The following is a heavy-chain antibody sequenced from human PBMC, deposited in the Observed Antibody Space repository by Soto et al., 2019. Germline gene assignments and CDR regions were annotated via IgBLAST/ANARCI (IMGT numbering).Heavy chain of an antibody. CDR3: ARALPIAAAGTPGY. J-gene: IGHJ4*02. V-gene: IGHV3-48*01. D-gene: IGHD6-13*01. Sequence: PGGSLRLSCAASGFTFSSYSMNWVRQAPGKGLEWVSYISSSSSTIYYAESVKGRFTISRDNAKNSLYLQMNSLRAEDTAVYYCARALPIAAAGTPGYWGQRTLVTVSS. CDR2: ISSSSSTI. CDR1: GFTFSSYS.